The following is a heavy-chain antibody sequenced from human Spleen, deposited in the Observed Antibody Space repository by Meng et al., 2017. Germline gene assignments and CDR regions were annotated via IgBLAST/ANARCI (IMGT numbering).Heavy chain of an antibody. Sequence: ASVKVSCKASGYSFTSYDINWVRQATGQGLEWMGWINAGNGNTKYSQKFQGRVTITRDTSASTAYMELSSLRSDDTAVYYCARDRRYCSGGSCYYYFDYWGQGTLVTVSS. CDR1: GYSFTSYD. J-gene: IGHJ4*02. CDR3: ARDRRYCSGGSCYYYFDY. D-gene: IGHD2-15*01. V-gene: IGHV1-3*01. CDR2: INAGNGNT.